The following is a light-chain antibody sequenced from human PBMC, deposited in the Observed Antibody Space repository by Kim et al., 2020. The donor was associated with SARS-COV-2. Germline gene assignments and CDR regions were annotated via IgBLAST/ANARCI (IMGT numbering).Light chain of an antibody. V-gene: IGKV1-9*01. Sequence: ASVGDRVTVTCRASQGIRSDLVWFQQKPGKAPKLLIYSASTLQSGVPSRFSGSGSGTDFTLTISSLQPEDFATYYCQQSNSYPLTFGGGTKVDIK. CDR1: QGIRSD. CDR3: QQSNSYPLT. CDR2: SAS. J-gene: IGKJ4*01.